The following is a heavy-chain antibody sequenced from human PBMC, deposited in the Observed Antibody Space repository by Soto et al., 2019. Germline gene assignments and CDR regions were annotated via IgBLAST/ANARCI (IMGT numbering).Heavy chain of an antibody. CDR2: INPSGSST. J-gene: IGHJ1*01. CDR1: GYSFTSYS. V-gene: IGHV1-46*01. Sequence: QVQLVQSGAEVKKPGASVKVSCKASGYSFTSYSMHWVRQAPGQGLEWMGAINPSGSSTSYAQKFQGRVTLTIDTSTTTVYMELSSLRSEDTAVYYCARAQAARQRYFHHWGQGTLVSVSS. CDR3: ARAQAARQRYFHH. D-gene: IGHD6-6*01.